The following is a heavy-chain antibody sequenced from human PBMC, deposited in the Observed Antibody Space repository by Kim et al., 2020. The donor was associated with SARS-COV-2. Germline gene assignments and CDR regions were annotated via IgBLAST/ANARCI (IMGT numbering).Heavy chain of an antibody. D-gene: IGHD3-10*01. V-gene: IGHV4-38-2*02. CDR2: IYHTGST. Sequence: SETLSLTCSVSGYSISSGYHWGWIRQPPGKGLEWIGNIYHTGSTYYNPSLKSRVTISVDTSKNQFSLKLRSVTAADTAVYYCARDKGLWFGDLDYWGQGTLVTASS. CDR3: ARDKGLWFGDLDY. CDR1: GYSISSGYH. J-gene: IGHJ4*02.